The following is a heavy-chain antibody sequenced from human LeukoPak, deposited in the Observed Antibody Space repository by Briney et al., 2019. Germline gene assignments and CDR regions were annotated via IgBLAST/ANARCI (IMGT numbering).Heavy chain of an antibody. V-gene: IGHV1-2*06. CDR1: GYTFTGYY. CDR2: INPNSGGT. D-gene: IGHD3-22*01. Sequence: GASVKVSCKASGYTFTGYYMHWVRQAPGQGLEWMGRINPNSGGTNYAQKFQGRVTMTRDTSISTAYMELSRLRSDDTAVYYCARSQYYYDSASHYYYYYMDVWGKGTTVTVSS. CDR3: ARSQYYYDSASHYYYYYMDV. J-gene: IGHJ6*03.